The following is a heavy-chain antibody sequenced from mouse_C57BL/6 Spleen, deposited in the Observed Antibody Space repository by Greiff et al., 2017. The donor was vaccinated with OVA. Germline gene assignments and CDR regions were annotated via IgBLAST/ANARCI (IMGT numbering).Heavy chain of an antibody. V-gene: IGHV3-6*01. CDR2: ISYDGSN. D-gene: IGHD2-5*01. J-gene: IGHJ3*01. CDR1: GYSITSGYY. CDR3: ASRYSNPFAY. Sequence: EVQLVESGPGLVKPSQSLSLTCSVTGYSITSGYYWNWIRQFPGNKLEWMGYISYDGSNNYNPSLKNRISITRDTSKNQFFLKLNSVTTEDTATYYCASRYSNPFAYWGQGTLVTVSA.